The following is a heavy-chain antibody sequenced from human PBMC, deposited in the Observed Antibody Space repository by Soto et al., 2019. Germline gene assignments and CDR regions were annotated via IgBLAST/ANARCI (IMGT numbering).Heavy chain of an antibody. CDR1: GFTVSSNY. V-gene: IGHV3-53*01. CDR2: IYSGGST. D-gene: IGHD6-19*01. CDR3: ASLVKEQWLVRD. Sequence: GGSLRLSCAASGFTVSSNYMSWVRQAPGKGLEWVSVIYSGGSTYYADSVKGRFTISRDNSKTTLYLQMNSLRAEDTAVYYCASLVKEQWLVRDWGQGTMVTVSS. J-gene: IGHJ4*02.